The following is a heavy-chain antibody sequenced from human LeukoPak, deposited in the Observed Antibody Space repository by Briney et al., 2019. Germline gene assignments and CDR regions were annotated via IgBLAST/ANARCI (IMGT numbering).Heavy chain of an antibody. CDR1: GYTFTTYW. CDR3: GSYIAGAGKYGGFDL. D-gene: IGHD6-19*01. CDR2: IYPGDSNT. Sequence: GGSLQISCQGSGYTFTTYWIGWGRHVPGKGREWMAMIYPGDSNTRYSTSFQGQVTISAEKSISTAYLQWNSLKASDSAMYYCGSYIAGAGKYGGFDLWGQGTMVIVSS. V-gene: IGHV5-51*01. J-gene: IGHJ3*01.